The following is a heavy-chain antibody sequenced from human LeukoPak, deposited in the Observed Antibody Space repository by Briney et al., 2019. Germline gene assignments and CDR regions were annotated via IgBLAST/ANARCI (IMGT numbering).Heavy chain of an antibody. Sequence: PGGSLRLSCAASGFTFSNYAMNWVRQAAGKGLEWVSSISESGDTTHYADSVKGRFTISRDNAQNTLYLQMNTLTAEDTALYYCAKQWVDCWGQGTLVTVSS. CDR1: GFTFSNYA. CDR3: AKQWVDC. V-gene: IGHV3-23*01. J-gene: IGHJ4*02. CDR2: ISESGDTT. D-gene: IGHD1-26*01.